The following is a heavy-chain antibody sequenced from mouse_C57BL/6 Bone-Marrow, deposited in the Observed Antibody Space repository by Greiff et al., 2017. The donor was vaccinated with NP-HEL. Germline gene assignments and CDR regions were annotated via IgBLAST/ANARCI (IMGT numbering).Heavy chain of an antibody. D-gene: IGHD2-1*01. CDR3: ARASNYVPFDY. CDR2: IWGDGST. Sequence: QVQLEQSGPGLVAPSQSLSIACTVSGFSLTAYGVHWVRQPPGKGLEWLGMIWGDGSTDYNSTLKSRLSIIKDSSKSQVFLKMNSFQTDDTATYYCARASNYVPFDYWGQGTTLTVSS. CDR1: GFSLTAYG. V-gene: IGHV2-6-7*01. J-gene: IGHJ2*01.